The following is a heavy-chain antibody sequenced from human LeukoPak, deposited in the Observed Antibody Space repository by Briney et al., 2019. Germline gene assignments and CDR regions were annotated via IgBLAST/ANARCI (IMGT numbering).Heavy chain of an antibody. CDR2: ISSSGSTI. CDR1: GFTFSSYE. V-gene: IGHV3-48*03. J-gene: IGHJ6*01. Sequence: GGSLTLSCAASGFTFSSYEMNWVRQAPGKGREWVSYISSSGSTIYYADSVKGRFTISRDNAKNSLYLQMNSLRAEGTAVYYCARIFREYCSSTGCYWPNYYYYGMDVWGKETTVTVSS. CDR3: ARIFREYCSSTGCYWPNYYYYGMDV. D-gene: IGHD2-2*01.